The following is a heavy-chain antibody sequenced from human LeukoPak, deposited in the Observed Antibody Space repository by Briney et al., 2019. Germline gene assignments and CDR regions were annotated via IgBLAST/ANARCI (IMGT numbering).Heavy chain of an antibody. CDR1: XXTFSNYW. CDR3: ARDRFPSSGWYWYFDL. D-gene: IGHD6-19*01. Sequence: PGGSLRLSCTASXXTFSNYWMSWVRQTPXXXXXXXANIKQDGSETVYVDSVKGRFTISRDNAQSSLYLQMNSLRAEDTAVHYCARDRFPSSGWYWYFDLWGRGTLVTVSS. J-gene: IGHJ2*01. V-gene: IGHV3-7*05. CDR2: IKQDGSET.